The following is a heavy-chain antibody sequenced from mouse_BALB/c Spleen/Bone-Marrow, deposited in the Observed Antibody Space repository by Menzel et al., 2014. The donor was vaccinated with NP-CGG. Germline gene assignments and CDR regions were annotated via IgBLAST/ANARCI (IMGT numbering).Heavy chain of an antibody. D-gene: IGHD2-1*01. CDR1: GYTFTSYV. V-gene: IGHV1-14*01. J-gene: IGHJ4*01. CDR3: ARGKTYAMDY. Sequence: VQLQQSGPELVNPGASVKLSCKASGYTFTSYVMHWVKQKPGLGLEWIGYINPNNDGTKYNEKFKGKATLTSDKSSSTAFMELRSLASEDSAVYYCARGKTYAMDYWGQGTSVTVSS. CDR2: INPNNDGT.